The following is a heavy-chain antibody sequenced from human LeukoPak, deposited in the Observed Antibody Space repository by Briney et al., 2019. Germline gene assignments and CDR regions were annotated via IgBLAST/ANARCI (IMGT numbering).Heavy chain of an antibody. Sequence: GGSLRLSCAASGFTFSSYGMHWVRQAPGKGLEWVAVISYDGSNKYYADSVKGRFTISRDNSKNTLYLQMNSLRAEDTAVYYCARQPDDYGDYVPLDYWGQGTLVTVSS. V-gene: IGHV3-30*19. J-gene: IGHJ4*02. D-gene: IGHD4-17*01. CDR2: ISYDGSNK. CDR1: GFTFSSYG. CDR3: ARQPDDYGDYVPLDY.